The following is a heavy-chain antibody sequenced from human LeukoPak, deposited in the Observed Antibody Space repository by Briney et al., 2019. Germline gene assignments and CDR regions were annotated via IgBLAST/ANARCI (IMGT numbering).Heavy chain of an antibody. CDR2: IYYSKNT. CDR1: GGSISSSSYY. Sequence: PSETLSLTCTVSGGSISSSSYYWGWIRQPPGKGLEWIGNIYYSKNTYYNPSLKSRVTISADTSKNQFSLTLGSVSATDTAVYYCVSPRGFSYGYFDYWGQGTLVTVSS. D-gene: IGHD5-18*01. V-gene: IGHV4-39*01. CDR3: VSPRGFSYGYFDY. J-gene: IGHJ4*02.